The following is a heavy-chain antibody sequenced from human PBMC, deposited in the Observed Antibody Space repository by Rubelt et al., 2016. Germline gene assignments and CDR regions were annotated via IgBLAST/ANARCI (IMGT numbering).Heavy chain of an antibody. CDR2: ISAYNGNT. Sequence: QVQLVQSGAEVKKPGASVKVSCKASGYTFTSYGISWVRQAPGQGLEWMGWISAYNGNTNYAQKPQGRVTMTTETSTSTAYMELRSLRSDDTAVYYCARDLPPFRRYNWNFPLDYWGQGTLVTVSS. CDR1: GYTFTSYG. CDR3: ARDLPPFRRYNWNFPLDY. J-gene: IGHJ4*02. V-gene: IGHV1-18*01. D-gene: IGHD1-7*01.